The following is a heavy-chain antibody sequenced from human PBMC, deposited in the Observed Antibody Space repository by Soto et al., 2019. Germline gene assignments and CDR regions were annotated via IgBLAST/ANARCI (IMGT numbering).Heavy chain of an antibody. Sequence: QVQLVESGGGVVQPGRSLRLSCAASGFTFSSYGMHWVRQAPGKGLEWVAGIWYDGSNKYYADSVKGRFTISRDNSKNALYLQMNSLRAEDTAVYYCARDGGSSKYYYMDVWGKGTTVTVSS. V-gene: IGHV3-33*01. J-gene: IGHJ6*03. CDR2: IWYDGSNK. CDR1: GFTFSSYG. CDR3: ARDGGSSKYYYMDV. D-gene: IGHD2-2*01.